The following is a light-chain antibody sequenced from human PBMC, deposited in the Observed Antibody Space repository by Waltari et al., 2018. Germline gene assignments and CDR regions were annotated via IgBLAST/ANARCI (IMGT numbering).Light chain of an antibody. V-gene: IGKV2-30*01. CDR1: QSLINSGGNTF. J-gene: IGKJ1*01. CDR2: QVS. CDR3: MQGTHWPRT. Sequence: DAVMTQSPLSLPVTLGPPASISCRSSQSLINSGGNTFLNWFQQRPGQSPRRLIYQVSNRDSGVPDRFSGSGSGTDFTLKISRVEAEDVGVYYCMQGTHWPRTFGQGTKVEIK.